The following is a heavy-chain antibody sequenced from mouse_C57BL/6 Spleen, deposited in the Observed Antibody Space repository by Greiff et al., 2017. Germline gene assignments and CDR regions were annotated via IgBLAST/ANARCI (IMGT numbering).Heavy chain of an antibody. V-gene: IGHV5-6*01. CDR2: ISSGGIYT. J-gene: IGHJ1*03. D-gene: IGHD4-1*01. CDR1: GFTSSSYG. Sequence: EVMLVESGGDLVKPGGSLKLSCAASGFTSSSYGMSWVRQTPDKRLEWVATISSGGIYTYYPDSVKGRFTISRDNAKNTLYLQMSSLKSEETAMYYCARLWDENWYFDVWGTGTTVTVSS. CDR3: ARLWDENWYFDV.